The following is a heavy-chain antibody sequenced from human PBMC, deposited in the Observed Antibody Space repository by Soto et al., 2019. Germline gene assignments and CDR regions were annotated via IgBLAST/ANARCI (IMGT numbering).Heavy chain of an antibody. CDR3: AKIVDYSNYASPFDYYGMDV. CDR2: ISGSGGST. J-gene: IGHJ6*02. V-gene: IGHV3-23*01. CDR1: GFTFSSYA. Sequence: EVQLLESGGGLVQPGGSLRLSCAASGFTFSSYAMSWVRQAPGKGLEWVSAISGSGGSTYYADSVKGRFTISRDNSKNTLYLQMNSLRAEDTAVYYCAKIVDYSNYASPFDYYGMDVWGQGTTVTVSS. D-gene: IGHD4-4*01.